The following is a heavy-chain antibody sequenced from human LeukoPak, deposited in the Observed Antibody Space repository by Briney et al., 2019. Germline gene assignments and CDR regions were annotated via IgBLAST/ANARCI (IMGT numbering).Heavy chain of an antibody. J-gene: IGHJ4*02. CDR1: GFTVSSNY. Sequence: GGSLRLSCAASGFTVSSNYMSWVRQAPGKGLEWVSVIYSGGSTYYADSAKGRFTISRDNSKNTLYLQMNSLRDEDTALYYCARVPYSTGAFDYWGQGTLVTVSS. V-gene: IGHV3-53*01. D-gene: IGHD6-19*01. CDR2: IYSGGST. CDR3: ARVPYSTGAFDY.